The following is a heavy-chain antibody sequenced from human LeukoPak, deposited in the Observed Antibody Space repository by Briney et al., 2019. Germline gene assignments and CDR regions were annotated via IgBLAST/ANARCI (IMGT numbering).Heavy chain of an antibody. V-gene: IGHV3-7*01. J-gene: IGHJ5*02. CDR2: IKQDGSEK. Sequence: GGSLRLSCAASGFTFSSYWMSWVRQAPGKGLEWVANIKQDGSEKYYVDSVKGRFTISRDNAKNSLYLQMNSLRAEDTAVYYCAREDGNELYWFDPWGQGTLVTVSS. CDR3: AREDGNELYWFDP. D-gene: IGHD1-1*01. CDR1: GFTFSSYW.